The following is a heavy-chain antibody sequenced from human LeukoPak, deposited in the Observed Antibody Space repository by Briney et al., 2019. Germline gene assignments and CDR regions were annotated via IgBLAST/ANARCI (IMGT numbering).Heavy chain of an antibody. Sequence: GGSLRLSCAASGFTFSSYWMSWVCQAPGKGLEWVANIKQDGSEKYYVDSVKGRFTISRDNAKNSLYLQMNSLRAEDTAVYYCARQQYGSAYYFDYWGQGTLVTVSS. D-gene: IGHD3-10*01. J-gene: IGHJ4*02. CDR3: ARQQYGSAYYFDY. V-gene: IGHV3-7*01. CDR2: IKQDGSEK. CDR1: GFTFSSYW.